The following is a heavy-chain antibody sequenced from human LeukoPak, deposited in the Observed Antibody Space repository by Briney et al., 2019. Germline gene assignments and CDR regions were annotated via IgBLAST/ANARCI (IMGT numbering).Heavy chain of an antibody. CDR1: GFSARGNY. D-gene: IGHD2-15*01. CDR3: ARDLGWDNVTCFHF. J-gene: IGHJ4*02. V-gene: IGHV3-66*02. Sequence: GGSLRLSCEGSGFSARGNYMSWVRQAPGKGLEWVAVVYSGGSTNHADAVKGRFSVSRDNSKDTLYLQMNNLRPEDTGVYFCARDLGWDNVTCFHFWGLGTQVTVSS. CDR2: VYSGGST.